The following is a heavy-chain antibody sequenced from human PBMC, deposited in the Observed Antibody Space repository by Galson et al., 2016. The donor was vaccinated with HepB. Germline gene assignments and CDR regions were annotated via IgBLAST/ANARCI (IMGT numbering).Heavy chain of an antibody. D-gene: IGHD2-15*01. V-gene: IGHV3-21*01. CDR1: GFTFSSYS. Sequence: SLRLSCAGPGFTFSSYSMHWVRQAPGKGLEWVSSISSSGSNMYYTDSVKGRFTISRDNAKNSLYLQLNSLRAEDTAVYHCARSRGYRSGAGCFEIYDYWGQGTLVTVSS. CDR3: ARSRGYRSGAGCFEIYDY. CDR2: ISSSGSNM. J-gene: IGHJ4*02.